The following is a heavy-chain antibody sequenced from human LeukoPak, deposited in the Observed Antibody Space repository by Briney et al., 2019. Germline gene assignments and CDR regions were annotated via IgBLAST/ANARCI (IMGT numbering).Heavy chain of an antibody. Sequence: ASVRVSCKGSGYTFTHYTINWVRQAPGQGLEWMGWINTNTGNPTYAQGFTGRFVFSLDTSVSTAYLQISSLKAEDTAVYYCATLAYSGFGPRSDSDYRGQGTLVTVSS. V-gene: IGHV7-4-1*02. CDR2: INTNTGNP. J-gene: IGHJ4*02. CDR3: ATLAYSGFGPRSDSDY. D-gene: IGHD5-12*01. CDR1: GYTFTHYT.